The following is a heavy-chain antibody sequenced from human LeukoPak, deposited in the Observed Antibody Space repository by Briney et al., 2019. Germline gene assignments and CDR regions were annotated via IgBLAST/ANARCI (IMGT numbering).Heavy chain of an antibody. V-gene: IGHV3-30-3*01. CDR1: GFTFSSYA. J-gene: IGHJ4*02. CDR2: ISYDGSNK. Sequence: GGSLRLSCAASGFTFSSYAMHWVRQAPGKGLEWVAVISYDGSNKYYADSVKGRFTISRDNSKNTLYLQMNSLRAEDTAVYYCXXXXRARGWYAGEFDYWGQGTLVTVSS. CDR3: XXXXRARGWYAGEFDY. D-gene: IGHD6-19*01.